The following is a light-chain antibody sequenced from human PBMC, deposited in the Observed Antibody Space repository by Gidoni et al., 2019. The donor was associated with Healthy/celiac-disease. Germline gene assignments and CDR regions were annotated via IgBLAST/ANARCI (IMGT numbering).Light chain of an antibody. Sequence: DIQMTQSPSTLSASVGDRVTITCRASQSISSWLAWYQQKPGKAPKLLIYKASSLESGVPSRFSGSGSGTELTLTISSLQPDDFATYYCQQYNSYPWTFGQXTKVEIK. CDR2: KAS. V-gene: IGKV1-5*03. CDR1: QSISSW. J-gene: IGKJ1*01. CDR3: QQYNSYPWT.